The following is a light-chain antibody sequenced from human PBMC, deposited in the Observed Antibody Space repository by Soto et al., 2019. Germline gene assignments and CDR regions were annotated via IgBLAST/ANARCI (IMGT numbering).Light chain of an antibody. CDR1: SSDVGGYNS. CDR3: SSYSSSTTFV. J-gene: IGLJ1*01. CDR2: QVS. Sequence: QSVLTQPASGSGAPGQSITISCTGTSSDVGGYNSVSWYQQPPDKAPKLMIYQVSNRPSGISNRFSGSKSGNTASLTISGLQAEDEADYYCSSYSSSTTFVFGSGTKVTVL. V-gene: IGLV2-14*01.